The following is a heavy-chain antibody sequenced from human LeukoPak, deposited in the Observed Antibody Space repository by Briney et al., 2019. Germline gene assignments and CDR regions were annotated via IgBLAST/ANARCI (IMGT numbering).Heavy chain of an antibody. J-gene: IGHJ3*02. CDR1: GGSISSSSYY. Sequence: WETLSLTCTVSGGSISSSSYYWGWLRQPPGKGLEWLGSIYYSGSTYYNPSLKSRVTISVDTSKNQFSLKLSSVTAADTAVYYCARPQQSDSSGYYTDAFDIWGQGTMVTVSS. D-gene: IGHD3-22*01. V-gene: IGHV4-39*01. CDR3: ARPQQSDSSGYYTDAFDI. CDR2: IYYSGST.